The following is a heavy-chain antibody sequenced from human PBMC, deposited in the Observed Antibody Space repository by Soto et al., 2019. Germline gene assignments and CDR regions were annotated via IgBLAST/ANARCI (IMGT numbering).Heavy chain of an antibody. J-gene: IGHJ6*03. CDR3: ARGPEDIVVVVAVLHYYYYMDV. CDR1: GFTVSSNY. CDR2: IYSGGST. Sequence: GGSLRLSCAASGFTVSSNYMSWVRQAPGKGLEWVSVIYSGGSTYYADSVKGRFTISRDNSKNTLYLQMNSLRAEDTAVYYCARGPEDIVVVVAVLHYYYYMDVWGKGTTVTVSS. D-gene: IGHD2-15*01. V-gene: IGHV3-66*01.